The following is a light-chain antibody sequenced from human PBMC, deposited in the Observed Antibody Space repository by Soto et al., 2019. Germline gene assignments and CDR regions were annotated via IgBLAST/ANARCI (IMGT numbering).Light chain of an antibody. V-gene: IGKV4-1*01. CDR3: KQYYSTPLT. Sequence: DIVMTQSPDSLAVSLGERATINCKSSQSVLYSSNSKNYLAWYQQKPGQPPKLLIYWASARESGVPDRFSGSGSGPDFTLTISSLQAEDVAVYYCKQYYSTPLTFGQGTKVEI. CDR2: WAS. CDR1: QSVLYSSNSKNY. J-gene: IGKJ1*01.